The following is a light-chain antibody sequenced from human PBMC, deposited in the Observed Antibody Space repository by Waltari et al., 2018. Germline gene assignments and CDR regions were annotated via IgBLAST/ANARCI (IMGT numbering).Light chain of an antibody. CDR3: SSYAGSNNLGLCV. Sequence: QSALTQPPSASGSPGQSVTIPCTGPSSDVGSYNYVSWSQHHPGKVPKLMIYEVSRRPSGVPDRFSGSKSGNTASLTVSGLQAEDEADYYCSSYAGSNNLGLCVFGTGTKVTVL. J-gene: IGLJ1*01. V-gene: IGLV2-8*01. CDR2: EVS. CDR1: SSDVGSYNY.